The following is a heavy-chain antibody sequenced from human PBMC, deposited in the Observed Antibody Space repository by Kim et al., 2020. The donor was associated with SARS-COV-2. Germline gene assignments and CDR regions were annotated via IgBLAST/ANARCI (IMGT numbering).Heavy chain of an antibody. CDR1: GYTFTSYD. CDR2: MNPNSGNT. V-gene: IGHV1-8*02. CDR3: ARGLLRTMIVVVITTYYYYGMDD. Sequence: ASVKVSCKASGYTFTSYDINWVRQATGQGLEWMGWMNPNSGNTGYAQKFQGRVTMTRNTSISTAYMELSSLRSEDTAVYYCARGLLRTMIVVVITTYYYYGMDDWGQGTTVTVSS. D-gene: IGHD3-22*01. J-gene: IGHJ6*02.